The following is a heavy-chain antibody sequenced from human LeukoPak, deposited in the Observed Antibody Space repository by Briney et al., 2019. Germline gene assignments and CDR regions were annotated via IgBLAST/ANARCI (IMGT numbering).Heavy chain of an antibody. D-gene: IGHD4-17*01. J-gene: IGHJ6*02. Sequence: PGGSLRLSCAASGFTVSSNYMSWVRQAPGKGLEWVSVIYSGGSTYYADSVKGRFTISRDNSKNTLYLQMNSLRAEDTAVYYCAREPYGDYGMDVWGQGTTVTVSS. V-gene: IGHV3-53*01. CDR1: GFTVSSNY. CDR3: AREPYGDYGMDV. CDR2: IYSGGST.